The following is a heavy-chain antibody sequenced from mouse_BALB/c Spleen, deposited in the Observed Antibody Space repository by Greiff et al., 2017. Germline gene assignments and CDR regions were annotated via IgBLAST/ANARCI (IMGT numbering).Heavy chain of an antibody. Sequence: QVQLKESGAELVRPGTSVKVSCKASGYAFTNYLIEWVKQRPGQGLEWIGVINPGSGGTNYNEKFKGKATLTADKSSSTAYMQLSSLTSDDSAVYFCARQLGPGAMDYWGQGTSVTVSS. CDR1: GYAFTNYL. CDR3: ARQLGPGAMDY. V-gene: IGHV1-54*01. J-gene: IGHJ4*01. D-gene: IGHD3-1*01. CDR2: INPGSGGT.